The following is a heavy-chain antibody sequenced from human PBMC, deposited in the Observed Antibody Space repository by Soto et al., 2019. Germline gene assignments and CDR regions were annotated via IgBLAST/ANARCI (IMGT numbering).Heavy chain of an antibody. CDR2: ISAYNGNT. CDR1: GYTFTSYG. J-gene: IGHJ4*02. V-gene: IGHV1-18*01. D-gene: IGHD6-13*01. Sequence: QVQLVQSGAEVKKPGASVKVSCKASGYTFTSYGISWVRQAPGQGLEWMGWISAYNGNTNYAQKLQGRVTMTTDTSTSTAYMELRSLRSDGPAVYYCAGWYSSGWYGGGDFDYWGQGTLVTVSS. CDR3: AGWYSSGWYGGGDFDY.